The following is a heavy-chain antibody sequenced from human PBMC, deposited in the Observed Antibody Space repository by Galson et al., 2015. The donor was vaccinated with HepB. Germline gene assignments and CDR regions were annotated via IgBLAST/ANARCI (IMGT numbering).Heavy chain of an antibody. D-gene: IGHD2-21*01. CDR2: IRHKGYGGTA. CDR1: GFTFGDYA. J-gene: IGHJ4*02. Sequence: SLRLSCATSGFTFGDYAMSWFRQAPGKGLEWVGFIRHKGYGGTAEYAASVKARFSISRDDSESIAYLQMDSLKTDDTAVYYCTRESGGDSDYWGQGTLVTASS. CDR3: TRESGGDSDY. V-gene: IGHV3-49*03.